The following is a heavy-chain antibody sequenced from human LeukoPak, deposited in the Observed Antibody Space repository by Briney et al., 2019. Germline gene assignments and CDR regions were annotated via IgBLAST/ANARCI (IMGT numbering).Heavy chain of an antibody. J-gene: IGHJ4*02. CDR2: IRSSGSIT. CDR3: ARESGYDTGIDY. CDR1: GFTFSDYY. D-gene: IGHD5-12*01. V-gene: IGHV3-11*04. Sequence: GGSLRLSCAASGFTFSDYYMSWIRQAPGKGLEWVSYIRSSGSITYYADSVKGRFTISRDNAKNSQYLQMNSLRAEDTAVYYCARESGYDTGIDYWGQGTLVTVSS.